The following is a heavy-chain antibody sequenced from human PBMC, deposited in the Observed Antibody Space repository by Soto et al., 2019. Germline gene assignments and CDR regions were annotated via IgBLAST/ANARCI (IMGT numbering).Heavy chain of an antibody. Sequence: SVKVSCKASGGSFGNSAINWVRQTPGQGLEWLGGFIPVYRTLNYAQKFQGRVTITADESTGTAYMTLSSLASDDTAVYYCATGVSWIGYFNVDSWGQGTRVTVSA. CDR1: GGSFGNSA. D-gene: IGHD3-3*01. V-gene: IGHV1-69*13. CDR2: FIPVYRTL. J-gene: IGHJ4*02. CDR3: ATGVSWIGYFNVDS.